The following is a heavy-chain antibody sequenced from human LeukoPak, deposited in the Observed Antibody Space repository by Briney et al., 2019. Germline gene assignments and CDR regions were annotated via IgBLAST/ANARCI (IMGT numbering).Heavy chain of an antibody. J-gene: IGHJ4*02. CDR2: TRNEANSYTT. V-gene: IGHV3-72*01. CDR3: VRSTMPGPHVFDF. D-gene: IGHD2-2*01. CDR1: GFTFSDHY. Sequence: GGSLRLSCAASGFTFSDHYMDWVRQAPGKGLEWVGRTRNEANSYTTEYAASVKGRFIISRDDSKNSLYLQMNSLKTEDTAVYFCVRSTMPGPHVFDFWGQGTLVTVSS.